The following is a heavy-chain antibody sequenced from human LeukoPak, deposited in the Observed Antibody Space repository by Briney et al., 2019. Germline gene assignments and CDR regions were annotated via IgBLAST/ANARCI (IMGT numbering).Heavy chain of an antibody. CDR2: ISSSGSTI. CDR1: GFTFSSYE. Sequence: GGSLRLSCAASGFTFSSYEMNWVRQAPGKGLEWVSYISSSGSTIYYADSVRGRFTISRDNAKNSLYLQMNSLSAEDTAFYYCARDALQLTGNYVTRWWFDPWGQGTLVTVSS. J-gene: IGHJ5*02. V-gene: IGHV3-48*03. CDR3: ARDALQLTGNYVTRWWFDP. D-gene: IGHD3-9*01.